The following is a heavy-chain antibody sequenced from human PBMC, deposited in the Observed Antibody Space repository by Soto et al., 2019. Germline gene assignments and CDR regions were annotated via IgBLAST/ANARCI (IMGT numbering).Heavy chain of an antibody. J-gene: IGHJ5*02. D-gene: IGHD5-18*01. CDR3: AKDGGKDGYFGNWFDP. CDR1: GGTFSNYA. CDR2: IIPIFGST. V-gene: IGHV1-69*13. Sequence: SVKVSCKASGGTFSNYAITWVRQAPGQGLEWLGRIIPIFGSTNFAQKFQGRVTLTADESTTTVYMELSSLRSDDTAVYFCAKDGGKDGYFGNWFDPWGQGTLVTVSS.